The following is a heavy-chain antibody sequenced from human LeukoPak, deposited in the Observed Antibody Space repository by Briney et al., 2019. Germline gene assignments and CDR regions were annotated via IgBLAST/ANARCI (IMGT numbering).Heavy chain of an antibody. CDR1: GGTCSSYA. CDR2: IIPIFGTA. CDR3: ASRSYYDAFDI. V-gene: IGHV1-69*13. D-gene: IGHD1-26*01. J-gene: IGHJ3*02. Sequence: ASVKVSGKASGGTCSSYAISWVRQAPGQGLEWMGGIIPIFGTANYAQKFQGRVTITADESTSTAYMELSSLRSEDTAVYYCASRSYYDAFDIWGQGTMVTVSS.